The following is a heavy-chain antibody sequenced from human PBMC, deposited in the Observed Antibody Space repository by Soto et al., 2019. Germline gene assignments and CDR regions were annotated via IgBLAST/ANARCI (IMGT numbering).Heavy chain of an antibody. CDR3: ARGAYSSGHETRLGYNPNYYYGMDV. J-gene: IGHJ6*02. Sequence: QVQLVQSGAEVKKPGSSVKVSCKASGGTFSSYAISWVRQAPGQGLEWMGGIIPIFGTANYAQKFQGRVTITAYESTSTAYMELSSLRSEDTAVYYCARGAYSSGHETRLGYNPNYYYGMDVWGQGTTVTVSS. D-gene: IGHD3-16*01. CDR2: IIPIFGTA. CDR1: GGTFSSYA. V-gene: IGHV1-69*01.